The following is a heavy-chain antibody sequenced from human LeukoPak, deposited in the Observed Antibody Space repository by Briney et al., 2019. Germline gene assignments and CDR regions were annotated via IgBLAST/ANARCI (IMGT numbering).Heavy chain of an antibody. J-gene: IGHJ4*02. CDR1: GYTFTSYA. D-gene: IGHD6-13*01. CDR2: INAGNGNT. CDR3: ARGRAAAGIGGVDY. V-gene: IGHV1-3*03. Sequence: GASVKVSRKASGYTFTSYAMHWVRQAPGQRLEWMGWINAGNGNTKYSQEFQGRVTITRDTSASTAYMELSSLRSEDMAVYYCARGRAAAGIGGVDYWGQGTLVTVSS.